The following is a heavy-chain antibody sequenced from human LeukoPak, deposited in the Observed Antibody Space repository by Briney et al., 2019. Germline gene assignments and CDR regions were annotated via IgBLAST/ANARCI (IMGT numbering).Heavy chain of an antibody. CDR1: GGTFSSYA. Sequence: SVKVSCKASGGTFSSYAISWVRQAPGQGLEWMGRIIPIFGIANYAQKFQGRVTITADKSTSTAYMELSSLRSEDTAVYYCAREGPITAPSPMDYWGQGTLVTVSS. CDR3: AREGPITAPSPMDY. D-gene: IGHD1-14*01. V-gene: IGHV1-69*04. CDR2: IIPIFGIA. J-gene: IGHJ4*02.